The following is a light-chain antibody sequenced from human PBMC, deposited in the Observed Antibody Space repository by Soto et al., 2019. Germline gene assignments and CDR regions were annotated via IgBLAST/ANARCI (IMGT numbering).Light chain of an antibody. CDR1: SSDVGEYKY. CDR2: EVS. CDR3: SSYTTTSTLEV. Sequence: QSVLTRPASVSGSPGQSITISCTETSSDVGEYKYVSWYQQHPGTAPKLMIYEVSNRPSGVSNRFSGSKSGNTASLTISGLQAEDEADYYCSSYTTTSTLEVFGTGTKVTVL. V-gene: IGLV2-14*01. J-gene: IGLJ1*01.